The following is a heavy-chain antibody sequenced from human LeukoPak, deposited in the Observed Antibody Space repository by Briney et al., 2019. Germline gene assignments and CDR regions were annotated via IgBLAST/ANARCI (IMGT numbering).Heavy chain of an antibody. V-gene: IGHV1-69*05. CDR3: ARGLDASMETAYDY. D-gene: IGHD5-18*01. CDR2: IIPIFGTS. Sequence: SVKVSCKASGGSFNAYAISWVRQAPGQGLEWMGGIIPIFGTSNYAQKLQGRVTISTDESTSTAYMEVNSLRSEDTAIYYCARGLDASMETAYDYWGQGTLVTVSS. J-gene: IGHJ4*02. CDR1: GGSFNAYA.